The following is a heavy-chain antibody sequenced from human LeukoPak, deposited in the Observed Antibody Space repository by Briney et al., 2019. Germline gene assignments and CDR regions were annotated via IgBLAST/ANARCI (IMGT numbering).Heavy chain of an antibody. CDR3: ARERDVVVTAKGLSDAFDI. J-gene: IGHJ3*02. V-gene: IGHV1-8*03. CDR2: MNPNSGNT. Sequence: ASVKVSCKASGYTFTSYDINWVRQATGQGLEWMGWMNPNSGNTGYAQKFQGRVTITRNTSISTAYMELSSLRSEDTAVYYCARERDVVVTAKGLSDAFDIWGQGTMVTVSS. D-gene: IGHD2-21*02. CDR1: GYTFTSYD.